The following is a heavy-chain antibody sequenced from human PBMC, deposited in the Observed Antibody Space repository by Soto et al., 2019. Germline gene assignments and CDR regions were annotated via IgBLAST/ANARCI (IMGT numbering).Heavy chain of an antibody. CDR1: KFTFSAYA. CDR2: ISGSGGGT. V-gene: IGHV3-23*04. Sequence: EVQVVESGGGLVQPGGSLRLSCATSKFTFSAYAMTWVRQAPGEGLEWVSSISGSGGGTSYADSVKGRFSISRDNSKNTLYLRMNSLRDEDTAVYYCTRDPNGDHIGAFDFWSQGIVVTVSS. J-gene: IGHJ3*01. D-gene: IGHD4-17*01. CDR3: TRDPNGDHIGAFDF.